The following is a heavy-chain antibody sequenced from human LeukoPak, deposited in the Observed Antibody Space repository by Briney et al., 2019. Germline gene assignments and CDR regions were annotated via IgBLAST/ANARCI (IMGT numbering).Heavy chain of an antibody. CDR3: ARSVNYYYGMVV. D-gene: IGHD4-11*01. Sequence: GGSLRLSCAASGFTFSSYAMHWVRQAPGKGLEYVSAINNNGGSTYYANSVKGRFTISRDNSKNTLYLQMGSLRAEDMAVYYCARSVNYYYGMVVWGQGTTVTVSS. CDR2: INNNGGST. V-gene: IGHV3-64*01. CDR1: GFTFSSYA. J-gene: IGHJ6*02.